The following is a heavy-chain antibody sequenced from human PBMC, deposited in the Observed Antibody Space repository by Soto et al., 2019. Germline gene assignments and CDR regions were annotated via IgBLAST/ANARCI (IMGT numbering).Heavy chain of an antibody. D-gene: IGHD3-3*01. CDR2: INHSGST. CDR3: AREGIFFGVVNIRGFDR. J-gene: IGHJ5*02. CDR1: GGSFSGYY. Sequence: SETLSLTCAVYGGSFSGYYWSWIRQPPGKGLEWIGEINHSGSTNYNPSLKSRVTISVDTSKNQFSLKLSSVTAADTAVYYCAREGIFFGVVNIRGFDRWGQGTLVTVAS. V-gene: IGHV4-34*01.